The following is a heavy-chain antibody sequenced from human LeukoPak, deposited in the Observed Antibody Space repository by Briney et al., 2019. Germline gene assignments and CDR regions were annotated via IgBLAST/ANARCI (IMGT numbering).Heavy chain of an antibody. CDR2: ISVYNGNT. CDR1: GYTFTSYG. J-gene: IGHJ4*02. CDR3: ARDALAYCGGDCYSVY. Sequence: ASVKVSCKASGYTFTSYGISWVRQAPGQGLEWMGWISVYNGNTNYAQKLQGRVTMTTDTSTSTAYMELRSLRSDDTAVYYCARDALAYCGGDCYSVYWGQGTLVTVSS. V-gene: IGHV1-18*01. D-gene: IGHD2-21*02.